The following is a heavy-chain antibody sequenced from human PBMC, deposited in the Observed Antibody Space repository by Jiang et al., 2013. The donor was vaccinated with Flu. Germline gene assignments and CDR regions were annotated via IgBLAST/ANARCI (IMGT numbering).Heavy chain of an antibody. CDR3: ARDIGYDGYGYFDL. D-gene: IGHD5-12*01. Sequence: ALIWYDGSKKFYADSVKGRFSISRDNSRNTLFLQMHSLRVEDTAVYYCARDIGYDGYGYFDLWDLGTLVTVSS. V-gene: IGHV3-33*01. CDR2: IWYDGSKK. J-gene: IGHJ4*02.